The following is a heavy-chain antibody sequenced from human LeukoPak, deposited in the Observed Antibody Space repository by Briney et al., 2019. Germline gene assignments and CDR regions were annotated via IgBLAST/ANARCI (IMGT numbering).Heavy chain of an antibody. CDR3: AGRPIAMVRGFDY. V-gene: IGHV4-34*01. Sequence: SETLSLTCAVYGGSFSGYYWSWIRQPPGKGLEWIGEINHSGSTNYNPSLKSRVTISVDTSKNQFSLKLSSVTAADTAVYYCAGRPIAMVRGFDYWGQGTLVTVSS. CDR1: GGSFSGYY. CDR2: INHSGST. D-gene: IGHD3-10*01. J-gene: IGHJ4*02.